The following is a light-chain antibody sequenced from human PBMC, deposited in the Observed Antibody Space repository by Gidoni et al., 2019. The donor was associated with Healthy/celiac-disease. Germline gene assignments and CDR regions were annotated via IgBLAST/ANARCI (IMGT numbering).Light chain of an antibody. V-gene: IGKV3-20*01. CDR3: HQYGSSPRWT. Sequence: EPVSTQSPCTLSLSPGERATLPCRASQSVSSSDLAWYQQKPGQAPRLLVYGASSRATCIPAGCSGSGSGTDFTLTISRLEPDDFAVYYCHQYGSSPRWTFGQGTKVEIK. CDR1: QSVSSSD. J-gene: IGKJ1*01. CDR2: GAS.